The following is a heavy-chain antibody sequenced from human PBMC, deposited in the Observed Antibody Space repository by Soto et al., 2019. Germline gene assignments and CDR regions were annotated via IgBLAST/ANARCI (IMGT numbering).Heavy chain of an antibody. CDR1: GFTFSSYS. D-gene: IGHD4-17*01. Sequence: PGGSLRLSCAASGFTFSSYSMNWVRQAPGKGLEWVSSISSSSSYIYYADSVKGRFTISRDNAKNSLYLQMNSLRAEDTAVYYCARDRSYGDYSSASNWFDPWGQGTLVTVSS. CDR2: ISSSSSYI. V-gene: IGHV3-21*01. CDR3: ARDRSYGDYSSASNWFDP. J-gene: IGHJ5*02.